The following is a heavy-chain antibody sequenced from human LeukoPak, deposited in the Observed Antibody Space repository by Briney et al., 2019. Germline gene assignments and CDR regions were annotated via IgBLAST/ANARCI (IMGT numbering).Heavy chain of an antibody. J-gene: IGHJ4*01. CDR3: ARGYGSGSGDY. V-gene: IGHV3-21*01. CDR1: GFTFSSNT. Sequence: GGSLRLSCAASGFTFSSNTMNWVRHAPGKGLEWVSSISSSSSYIYYADSLKGRFTISRDNAKNSLYLQMNSLRPEDTAVYYCARGYGSGSGDYWGHGTLVTVSS. D-gene: IGHD3-10*01. CDR2: ISSSSSYI.